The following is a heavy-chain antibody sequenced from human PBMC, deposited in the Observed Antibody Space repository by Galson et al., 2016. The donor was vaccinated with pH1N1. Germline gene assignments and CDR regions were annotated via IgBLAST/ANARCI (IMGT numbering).Heavy chain of an antibody. CDR1: GYTFMSYA. D-gene: IGHD1-26*01. Sequence: SVKVSCKASGYTFMSYAIYWVRQAPGQRLECLGWINAGSGNTKYSQKMEGRVTITRDTSASISYMELTRLRSEDTAVYYCARDLDVASYLAKDAFDIWGQGTMVTVSS. CDR3: ARDLDVASYLAKDAFDI. V-gene: IGHV1-3*01. J-gene: IGHJ3*02. CDR2: INAGSGNT.